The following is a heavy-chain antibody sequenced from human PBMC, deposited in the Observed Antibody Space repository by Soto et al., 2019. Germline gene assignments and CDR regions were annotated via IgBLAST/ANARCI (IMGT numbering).Heavy chain of an antibody. CDR2: INPSGGST. Sequence: QVQLVQSGAEVKKPGASVKVSCKASGYTFTSYYMHWVRQAPGQGLEWMGIINPSGGSTSYAQKFRGRVTMTRDTSTSTVYMELSSLRSEDTAVYYCATIAARGWYFDYWGQGTLVTVSS. V-gene: IGHV1-46*01. CDR3: ATIAARGWYFDY. D-gene: IGHD6-6*01. CDR1: GYTFTSYY. J-gene: IGHJ4*02.